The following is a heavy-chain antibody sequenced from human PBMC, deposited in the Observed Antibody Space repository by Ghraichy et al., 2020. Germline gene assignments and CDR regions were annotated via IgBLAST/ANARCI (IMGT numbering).Heavy chain of an antibody. D-gene: IGHD3-22*01. CDR2: IYYSGST. CDR1: GGSISSGDYY. CDR3: ARVSYYYDSSGYYPNWFDP. J-gene: IGHJ5*02. Sequence: SETLSLTCTVSGGSISSGDYYWSWIRQPPGKGLEWIRYIYYSGSTYYNPSLKSRVTISVDTSKNQFSLKLSSVTAADTAVYYCARVSYYYDSSGYYPNWFDPWGQGTLVTVSS. V-gene: IGHV4-30-4*01.